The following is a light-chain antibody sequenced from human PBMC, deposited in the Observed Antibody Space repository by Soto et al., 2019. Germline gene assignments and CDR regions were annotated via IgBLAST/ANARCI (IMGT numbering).Light chain of an antibody. Sequence: DIQMTQSPSTLSASVGDRVTITCRASQTISSWLAWYQQKPGKAPRLLIYKASNLENGVPSRFSGSGSGTEFTLTIISLQPDDFATYFCLQYNTYSTWTFGQGTNVDIK. CDR2: KAS. CDR3: LQYNTYSTWT. CDR1: QTISSW. V-gene: IGKV1-5*03. J-gene: IGKJ1*01.